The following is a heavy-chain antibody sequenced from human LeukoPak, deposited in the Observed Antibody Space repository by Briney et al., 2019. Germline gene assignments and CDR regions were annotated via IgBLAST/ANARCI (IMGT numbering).Heavy chain of an antibody. J-gene: IGHJ4*02. CDR3: ARGTSGITMVRGAPGY. V-gene: IGHV3-33*08. CDR2: IWYGGSNK. CDR1: GFIFSSYG. Sequence: HPGGSLRLSCAASGFIFSSYGMHWVRQAPGKGLEWVAVIWYGGSNKYYADSVKGRFTISRDNSKNTLYLQMNSLRAEDTAVYYCARGTSGITMVRGAPGYWGQGTLVTVSS. D-gene: IGHD3-10*01.